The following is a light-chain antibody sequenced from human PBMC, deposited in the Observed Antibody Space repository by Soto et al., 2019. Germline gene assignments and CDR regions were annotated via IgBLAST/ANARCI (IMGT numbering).Light chain of an antibody. CDR2: DAS. Sequence: EFVLTQSPVTLYLSPWERASLCCRASQLLSSYLAWYQQIPGQPPRLLIYDASNRATGIPARFSGSGSGTDFTLTISSLEPEDFAVYYCQQRSNWPPITFGQGTRLEIK. V-gene: IGKV3-11*01. CDR3: QQRSNWPPIT. CDR1: QLLSSY. J-gene: IGKJ5*01.